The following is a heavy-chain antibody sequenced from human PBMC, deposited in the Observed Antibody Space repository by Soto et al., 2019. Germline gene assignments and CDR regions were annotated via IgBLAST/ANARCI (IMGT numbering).Heavy chain of an antibody. CDR1: GYTFTSYG. CDR2: ISAYNGNT. Sequence: ASVKVSCKASGYTFTSYGISWVRQAPGQGLEWMGWISAYNGNTNYAQKLQGRVTMTTDTSTSTAYMELRSLRSDDTAVYYCARASTIFGVVIIRDYYDYGMDVWGQGTTVTVSS. J-gene: IGHJ6*02. CDR3: ARASTIFGVVIIRDYYDYGMDV. D-gene: IGHD3-3*01. V-gene: IGHV1-18*01.